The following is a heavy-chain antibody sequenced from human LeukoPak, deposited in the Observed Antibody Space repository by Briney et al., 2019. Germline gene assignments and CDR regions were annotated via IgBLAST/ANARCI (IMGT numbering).Heavy chain of an antibody. D-gene: IGHD1-26*01. CDR2: IKQDGSEK. J-gene: IGHJ4*02. Sequence: GGSLRLSCAASGFTFSKYDMHWVRQAPGKGLEWVANIKQDGSEKYYVDSVKGRFTISRDNAKNSLYLQMNSLRAEDTAVYYCARDGEWELHFDYWGQGTLVTVSS. CDR3: ARDGEWELHFDY. V-gene: IGHV3-7*01. CDR1: GFTFSKYD.